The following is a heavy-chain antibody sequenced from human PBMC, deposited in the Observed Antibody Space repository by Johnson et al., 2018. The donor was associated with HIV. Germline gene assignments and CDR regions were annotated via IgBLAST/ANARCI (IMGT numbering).Heavy chain of an antibody. CDR3: AKDQYCTGGVCYSGAFDI. CDR1: GFTVSSNY. J-gene: IGHJ3*02. Sequence: QVQLVESGGGLVQPGGSLRLSCAASGFTVSSNYMSWVRQAPGKGLEWVAVISYDGSNKYYADSVKGRFTISRDNSKNTLYLQMNSLRAEDTAVYYCAKDQYCTGGVCYSGAFDIWGQETMVTVSS. D-gene: IGHD2-8*02. CDR2: ISYDGSNK. V-gene: IGHV3-30*18.